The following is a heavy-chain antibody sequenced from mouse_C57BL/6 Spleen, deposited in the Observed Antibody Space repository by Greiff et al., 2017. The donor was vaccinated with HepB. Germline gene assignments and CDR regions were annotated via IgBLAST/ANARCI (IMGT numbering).Heavy chain of an antibody. D-gene: IGHD1-1*01. CDR2: IWSGGST. CDR1: GFSLTSYG. J-gene: IGHJ3*01. Sequence: VKLVESGPGLVQPSQSLSITCTVSGFSLTSYGVHWVRQSPGKGLEWLGVIWSGGSTDYNAAFISRLSISKDNSKSQVFFKMNSLQADDTAIYYCARITTVVAFAYWGQGTLVTVSA. V-gene: IGHV2-2*01. CDR3: ARITTVVAFAY.